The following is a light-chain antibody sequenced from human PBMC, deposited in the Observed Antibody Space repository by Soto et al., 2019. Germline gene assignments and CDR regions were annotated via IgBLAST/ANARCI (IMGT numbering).Light chain of an antibody. Sequence: EIVLTQSPSSLSLSPGEGATLSCRASQSVSSYLAWYQHKPGQAPKLLIDDASNGPTGIPTKFSVSVSGTDFTLTISSLQPEDFAGYYCQQRSNWPFTFGGGTKLEIK. V-gene: IGKV3-11*01. CDR3: QQRSNWPFT. CDR2: DAS. J-gene: IGKJ4*01. CDR1: QSVSSY.